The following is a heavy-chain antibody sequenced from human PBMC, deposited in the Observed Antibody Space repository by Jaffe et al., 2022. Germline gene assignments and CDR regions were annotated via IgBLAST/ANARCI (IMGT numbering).Heavy chain of an antibody. CDR1: GGTFSSYA. CDR2: IIPIFGTA. CDR3: ASSPFHLREGPQWLAPWAN. D-gene: IGHD6-19*01. V-gene: IGHV1-69*01. J-gene: IGHJ4*02. Sequence: QVQLVQSGAEVKKPGSSVKVSCKASGGTFSSYAISWVRQAPGQGLEWMGGIIPIFGTANYAQKFQGRVTITADESTSTAYMELSSLRSEDTAVYYCASSPFHLREGPQWLAPWANWGQGTLVTVSS.